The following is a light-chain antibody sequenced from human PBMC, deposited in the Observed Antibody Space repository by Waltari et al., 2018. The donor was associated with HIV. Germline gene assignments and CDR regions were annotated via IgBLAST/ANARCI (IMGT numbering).Light chain of an antibody. CDR2: AAS. V-gene: IGKV1D-12*01. CDR3: QQANSFPLT. CDR1: QGITSW. J-gene: IGKJ4*01. Sequence: DIQMTQSPSSVSASVGDRVNITCRASQGITSWLAWHQQKPGKAPKLLIYAASSLQSGVPSRFRGSGSGTDFTLTISSLQPEDFATYYCQQANSFPLTFGGGTKVEIK.